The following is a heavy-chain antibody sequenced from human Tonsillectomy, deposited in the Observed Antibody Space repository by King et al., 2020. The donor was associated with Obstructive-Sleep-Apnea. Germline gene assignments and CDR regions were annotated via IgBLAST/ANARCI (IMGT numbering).Heavy chain of an antibody. V-gene: IGHV3-9*01. D-gene: IGHD3-9*01. Sequence: VQLVESGGDLVQPGRSLRLSCAASGFIFDDYAMHWVRQAPGKGLEWGSGISWNSGSLGYADSVKGRFTISRDNAKNSLYLQMNSLRAEDTALYYCAKSTYYDILTGYTAFDYWGQGTLVTVSS. CDR2: ISWNSGSL. CDR3: AKSTYYDILTGYTAFDY. CDR1: GFIFDDYA. J-gene: IGHJ4*02.